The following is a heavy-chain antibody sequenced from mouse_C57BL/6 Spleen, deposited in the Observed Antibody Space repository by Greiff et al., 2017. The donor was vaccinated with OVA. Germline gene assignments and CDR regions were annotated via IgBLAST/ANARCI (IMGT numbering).Heavy chain of an antibody. CDR1: GYTFTSYW. J-gene: IGHJ2*01. D-gene: IGHD2-3*01. Sequence: QVQLQQPGAELVRPGTSVKLSCKASGYTFTSYWMHWVKQRPGQGLEWIGGIDPSDSYTNYNQKFKGKATLTVATSSSTAYMQLSSLTSEDSAVYYCARKGDDGYYFDYWGQGTTLTVSS. CDR2: IDPSDSYT. V-gene: IGHV1-59*01. CDR3: ARKGDDGYYFDY.